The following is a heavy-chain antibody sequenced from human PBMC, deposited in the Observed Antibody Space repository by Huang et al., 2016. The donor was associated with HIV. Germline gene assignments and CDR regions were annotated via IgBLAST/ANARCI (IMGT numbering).Heavy chain of an antibody. J-gene: IGHJ4*02. CDR1: GYSFTNYW. CDR2: IYAADTDT. CDR3: ARSEVLVTAVPFDH. V-gene: IGHV5-51*03. D-gene: IGHD2-21*02. Sequence: EVQLVQSEAEVKKPGESLKISCRGSGYSFTNYWIGWVRQRPGEGLEWRGCIYAADTDTRYSPAFQGQVTFSADKSTRKAYLQWSSLQASDTAIYYCARSEVLVTAVPFDHWGQGTLVTVSS.